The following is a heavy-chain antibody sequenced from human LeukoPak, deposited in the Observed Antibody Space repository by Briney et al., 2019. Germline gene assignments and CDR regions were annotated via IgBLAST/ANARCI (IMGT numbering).Heavy chain of an antibody. V-gene: IGHV3-23*01. Sequence: PGGSLRLSCAASAFTVSIYSMSCVSQAAGKWLEWVSSISGMVGSTYYTDSVKGRFTISRDNSKNTLYLQMNSLRAEDTAVYYCAKEGGTRLKELLWFGELSTILDYWGQGTLVTVSS. CDR3: AKEGGTRLKELLWFGELSTILDY. D-gene: IGHD3-10*01. J-gene: IGHJ4*02. CDR2: ISGMVGST. CDR1: AFTVSIYS.